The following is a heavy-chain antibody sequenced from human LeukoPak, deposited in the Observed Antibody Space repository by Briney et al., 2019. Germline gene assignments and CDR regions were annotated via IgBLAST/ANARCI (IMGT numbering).Heavy chain of an antibody. CDR3: AREECSGSRCYSSNPSWYFYYMDV. D-gene: IGHD2-15*01. CDR1: GYTFTSYG. CDR2: ISAYNGNT. V-gene: IGHV1-18*01. Sequence: ASVKVSCKASGYTFTSYGISWVRQAPGQGLEWMGWISAYNGNTNYAQKLQGRVTMTTDTSTSTAYMELRSLRSDDTAVYYCAREECSGSRCYSSNPSWYFYYMDVWGKGTTVTVSS. J-gene: IGHJ6*03.